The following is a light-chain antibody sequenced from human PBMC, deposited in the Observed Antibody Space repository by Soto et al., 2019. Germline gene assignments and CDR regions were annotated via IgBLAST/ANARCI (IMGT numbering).Light chain of an antibody. CDR3: QHKYSTPRYT. CDR1: QSISSH. CDR2: ASY. Sequence: DIQITQSPSSLSASVGDRVTITCRASQSISSHLNWYQHKPVRPPRLLIFASYILEGGVPSTFSGSGSDTYYALTIDSLQPEDVASYYCQHKYSTPRYTFGQGTKVE. J-gene: IGKJ2*01. V-gene: IGKV1-39*01.